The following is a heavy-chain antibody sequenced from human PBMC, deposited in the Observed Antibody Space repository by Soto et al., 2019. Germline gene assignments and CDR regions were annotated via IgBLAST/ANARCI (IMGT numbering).Heavy chain of an antibody. CDR1: GFTFSSYG. J-gene: IGHJ4*02. CDR2: ISYDGSNK. Sequence: QVQLVESGGGVVQPGRSLRLSCAASGFTFSSYGMHWVRQAPGKGLEWVAVISYDGSNKYYADSVKGRFTISRDNSKNTLYLQMSSRRAEDTAVYYCEKDGRDGYKGDYWGQGTLVTGSA. CDR3: EKDGRDGYKGDY. V-gene: IGHV3-30*18. D-gene: IGHD5-12*01.